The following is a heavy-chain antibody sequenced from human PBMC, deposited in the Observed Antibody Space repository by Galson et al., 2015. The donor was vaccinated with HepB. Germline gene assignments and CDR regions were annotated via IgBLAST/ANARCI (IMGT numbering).Heavy chain of an antibody. J-gene: IGHJ6*03. Sequence: SLRLSCAASGFTFSSSGMHWVRQAPGKGLEWVAVIWYDGSNTYYPDSVRGRFTISRDNSMNTLYLEMNSLRAEDTAVYYCARDGRSGSYSGLYYYYYYMDVWGKGTTVTVSS. CDR1: GFTFSSSG. CDR2: IWYDGSNT. CDR3: ARDGRSGSYSGLYYYYYYMDV. D-gene: IGHD1-26*01. V-gene: IGHV3-33*01.